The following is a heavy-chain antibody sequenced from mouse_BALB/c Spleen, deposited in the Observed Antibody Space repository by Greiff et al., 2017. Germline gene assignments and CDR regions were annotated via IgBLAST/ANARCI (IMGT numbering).Heavy chain of an antibody. CDR3: AREGLYPPSYYAMDY. V-gene: IGHV3-2*02. CDR1: GYSITSDYA. Sequence: EVKLVESGPGLVKPSQSLSLTCTVTGYSITSDYAWNWIRQFPGNKLEWMGYISYSGSTSYNPSLKSRISITRDTSKNQFFLQLNSVTTEDTATYYCAREGLYPPSYYAMDYWGQGTSVTVSS. CDR2: ISYSGST. J-gene: IGHJ4*01. D-gene: IGHD3-1*01.